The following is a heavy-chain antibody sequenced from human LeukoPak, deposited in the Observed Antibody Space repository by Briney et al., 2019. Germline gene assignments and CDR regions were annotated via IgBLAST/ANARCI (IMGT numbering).Heavy chain of an antibody. J-gene: IGHJ3*02. D-gene: IGHD3-16*01. CDR1: GFTFSSYA. V-gene: IGHV3-23*01. Sequence: GGSLRLSCAASGFTFSSYAMSWVRQAPGKGLEWVSGISGSGGSIYYADSVKGRFTISRDNSKITLYLQMNSLRAEDTAVYYCAKSSHAFGAFDIWGQGTMVTVSS. CDR3: AKSSHAFGAFDI. CDR2: ISGSGGSI.